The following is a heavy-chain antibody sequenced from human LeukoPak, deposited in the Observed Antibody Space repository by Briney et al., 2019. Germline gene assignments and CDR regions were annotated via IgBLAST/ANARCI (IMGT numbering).Heavy chain of an antibody. D-gene: IGHD2-2*01. CDR3: TTDLKPIVVVPAANNYYYYYMDV. CDR2: IKSKTDGGTT. J-gene: IGHJ6*03. Sequence: PGGSLRLSCADSGFTFSNAWMSWVRQAPGKGLEWVGRIKSKTDGGTTDYAAPVKGRFTISREDSKNTLYLQMTGLKTEDTAVYYCTTDLKPIVVVPAANNYYYYYMDVWGKGTTVTISS. CDR1: GFTFSNAW. V-gene: IGHV3-15*01.